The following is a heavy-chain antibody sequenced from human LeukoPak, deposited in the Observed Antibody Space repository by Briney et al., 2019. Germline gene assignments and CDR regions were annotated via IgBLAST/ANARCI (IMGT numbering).Heavy chain of an antibody. Sequence: GGSLRLSCVASEFTFSNYWMSWVRQAPGKGLEWVANIKYDGSEKYYEDSVKGRFTVSRDNAKNSPYLQMSRLRAEDTAVYYCARDDGGETNWGSIDSWGQGTLVTVSS. CDR3: ARDDGGETNWGSIDS. CDR1: EFTFSNYW. D-gene: IGHD7-27*01. J-gene: IGHJ4*02. CDR2: IKYDGSEK. V-gene: IGHV3-7*05.